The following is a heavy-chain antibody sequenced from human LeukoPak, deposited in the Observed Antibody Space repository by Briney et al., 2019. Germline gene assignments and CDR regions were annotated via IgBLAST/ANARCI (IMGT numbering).Heavy chain of an antibody. CDR2: IYYSGST. J-gene: IGHJ4*02. CDR3: ARCKYSGSFFLFDY. V-gene: IGHV4-31*03. D-gene: IGHD1-26*01. Sequence: SETLSLTCTVSGGSISSGGYYWSWIRQHPGKGLEWIGYIYYSGSTYYNPSLKSRVTISVDTSKNQFSLKLSSVTAADTAVYYCARCKYSGSFFLFDYWGQGTLVTVSS. CDR1: GGSISSGGYY.